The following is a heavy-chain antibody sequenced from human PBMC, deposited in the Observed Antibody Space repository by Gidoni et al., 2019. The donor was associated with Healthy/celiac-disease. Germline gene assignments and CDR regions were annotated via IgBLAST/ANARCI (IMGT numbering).Heavy chain of an antibody. V-gene: IGHV3-73*02. J-gene: IGHJ5*02. CDR1: GFTFSGSA. CDR2: IRSKANSYAT. CDR3: TMLAHGRDPRKNSGYEVFDP. Sequence: EVQLVESGGGLVQPGGSLKLSCAASGFTFSGSAMHWVRPASGKGLEWVGRIRSKANSYATAYAASVKGRFTISRDDSKNTAYLQMNSLKTEDTAVYYCTMLAHGRDPRKNSGYEVFDPWGQGTLVTVSS. D-gene: IGHD5-12*01.